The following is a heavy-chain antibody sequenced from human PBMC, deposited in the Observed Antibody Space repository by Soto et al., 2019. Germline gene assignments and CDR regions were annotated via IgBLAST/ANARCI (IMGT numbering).Heavy chain of an antibody. Sequence: QVQLQESGPGLVKPSQTLSLTCTVSGDSISSGGYRWSWIRQHPGGGLGWIGVMYNSVSTSYNPSLESRATISVDVSTNQFSMTLRSVTAADTAFDYRARVGEPPKVDFWGQGPLVTVSS. CDR1: GDSISSGGYR. CDR3: ARVGEPPKVDF. D-gene: IGHD3-16*01. CDR2: MYNSVST. V-gene: IGHV4-31*03. J-gene: IGHJ4*02.